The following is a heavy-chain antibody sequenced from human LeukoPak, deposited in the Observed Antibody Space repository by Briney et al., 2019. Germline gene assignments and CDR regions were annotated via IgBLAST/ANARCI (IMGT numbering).Heavy chain of an antibody. D-gene: IGHD5-24*01. Sequence: KTSETLSLTRSVSGGSISSYYWSWLRQPPGKGLEWIGYIYYSGSTNYNPSLKSRVTISVDTSKNQFSLKLSSVTAADSAVYYFARERFDAFHMWGQGTMVTVSS. V-gene: IGHV4-59*01. J-gene: IGHJ3*02. CDR3: ARERFDAFHM. CDR1: GGSISSYY. CDR2: IYYSGST.